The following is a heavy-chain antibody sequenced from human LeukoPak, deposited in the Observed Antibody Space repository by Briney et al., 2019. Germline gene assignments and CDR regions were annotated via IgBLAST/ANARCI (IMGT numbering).Heavy chain of an antibody. CDR2: IYHSGST. CDR3: ARIAVAARLDY. CDR1: GYSISSGYY. Sequence: SETLSLTCAVSGYSISSGYYWGWIRQPPGKGLEWIGSIYHSGSTYYNPSLKSRVTISVDTSKNQFSLKLNSVTAADTAVYYCARIAVAARLDYWGRGTLVTVSS. V-gene: IGHV4-38-2*01. D-gene: IGHD6-19*01. J-gene: IGHJ4*02.